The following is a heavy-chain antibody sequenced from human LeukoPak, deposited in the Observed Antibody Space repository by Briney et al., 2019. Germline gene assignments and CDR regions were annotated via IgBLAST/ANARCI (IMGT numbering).Heavy chain of an antibody. CDR2: ISYDGSNK. Sequence: QPGGSLRLSCAASGFIFSSHGMHWVRQAPGKGLEWVAVISYDGSNKYYADSVKGRFTISRDNSKNTLYLQMNSLRAEDTAVYYCAKGEPTVVTHYFDYWGQGTLVTVSS. V-gene: IGHV3-30*18. D-gene: IGHD4-23*01. CDR1: GFIFSSHG. J-gene: IGHJ4*02. CDR3: AKGEPTVVTHYFDY.